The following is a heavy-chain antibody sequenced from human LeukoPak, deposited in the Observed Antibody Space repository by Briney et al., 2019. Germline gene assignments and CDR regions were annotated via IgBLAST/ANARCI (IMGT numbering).Heavy chain of an antibody. CDR2: IYTSGTT. V-gene: IGHV4-4*09. Sequence: SETLSLTCTVSGGSSSTYYWTWIRQPPGKGLEWIGYIYTSGTTNYDPSLKSRVTMSVDTSKNQFSLRLSSVTAADTAVYFCARLYPGYYYYMDVWGKGTTVTVSS. J-gene: IGHJ6*03. CDR3: ARLYPGYYYYMDV. CDR1: GGSSSTYY. D-gene: IGHD1-1*01.